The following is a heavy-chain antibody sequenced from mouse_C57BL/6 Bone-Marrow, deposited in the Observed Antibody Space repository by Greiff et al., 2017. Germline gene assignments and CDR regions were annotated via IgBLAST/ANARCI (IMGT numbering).Heavy chain of an antibody. V-gene: IGHV5-6*02. CDR1: GFTFSSYG. J-gene: IGHJ2*01. Sequence: EVKLQESGGDLVKPGGSLKLSCAASGFTFSSYGMSWVRQTPDKRLEWVATISSGGSYTYYPDSVKGRFTISRDNAKNTLYLQMSSLKSEDTAMYYCARRGWSLDDWGQGTTLTVSS. CDR2: ISSGGSYT. D-gene: IGHD1-1*02. CDR3: ARRGWSLDD.